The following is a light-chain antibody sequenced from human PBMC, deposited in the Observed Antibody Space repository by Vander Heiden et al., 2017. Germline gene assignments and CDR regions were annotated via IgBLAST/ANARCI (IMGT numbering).Light chain of an antibody. Sequence: VQMTQSSSSLSASVGDRVTITCLASQSISSYFNWYQQKPGKAPKLLIYAASSLQSGVPSRFSVSGSGTDFTLTISSLQPEDFATYSCQQSYSTPLYTFGQGTKLEIK. V-gene: IGKV1-39*01. CDR3: QQSYSTPLYT. CDR1: QSISSY. J-gene: IGKJ2*01. CDR2: AAS.